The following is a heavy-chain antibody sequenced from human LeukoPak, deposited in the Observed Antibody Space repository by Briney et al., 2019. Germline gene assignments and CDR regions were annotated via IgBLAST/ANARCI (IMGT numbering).Heavy chain of an antibody. CDR1: GYTFTNYA. J-gene: IGHJ5*02. Sequence: ASVKVSCKASGYTFTNYAIHWVRQAPGQRLEWMGWIYAGNGNTKYSQKFQGRVTITRDTSASTAYMELSSLRSEDTAVYYCARTPGEYYYDSSGYLRLNLSLTFDPWGQGTLVTVSS. CDR2: IYAGNGNT. D-gene: IGHD3-22*01. V-gene: IGHV1-3*01. CDR3: ARTPGEYYYDSSGYLRLNLSLTFDP.